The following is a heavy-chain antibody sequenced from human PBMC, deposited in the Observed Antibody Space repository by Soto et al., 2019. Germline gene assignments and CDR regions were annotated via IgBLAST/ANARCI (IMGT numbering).Heavy chain of an antibody. D-gene: IGHD4-4*01. Sequence: GESLKISCKGSGYSFTSYWIGWVRQMPGKGLEWMGIIYPGDSDTRYSPSFQGQVTISADKSISTAYLQWSSLKASDAAMYYCGATVISPYYYYGMDVWGQGTTVTVSS. CDR1: GYSFTSYW. J-gene: IGHJ6*02. CDR2: IYPGDSDT. V-gene: IGHV5-51*01. CDR3: GATVISPYYYYGMDV.